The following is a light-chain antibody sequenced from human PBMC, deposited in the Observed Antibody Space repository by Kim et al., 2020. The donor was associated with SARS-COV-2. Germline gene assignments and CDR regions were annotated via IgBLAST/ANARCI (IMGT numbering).Light chain of an antibody. V-gene: IGLV3-19*01. CDR3: NSRDSSGNHYV. CDR1: SLRSYY. Sequence: LGQTVRITCQGDSLRSYYASWYQQKPGQAPVLVIYGKNSRPSGIPDRFSGSSSGNTASLTITGAQAEDEADYYCNSRDSSGNHYVFGTGTKVTVL. CDR2: GKN. J-gene: IGLJ1*01.